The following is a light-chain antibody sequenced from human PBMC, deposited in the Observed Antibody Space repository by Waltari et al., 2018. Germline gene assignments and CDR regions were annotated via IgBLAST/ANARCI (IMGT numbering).Light chain of an antibody. J-gene: IGLJ2*01. V-gene: IGLV2-14*03. CDR2: DVS. CDR1: SSDVGAYNY. CDR3: SSYISSSTLEL. Sequence: HSALTQPASVSGSPGQSITISCTGTSSDVGAYNYVSWYQQHPGKAPKLMIFDVSNRPSGVSNRFSGSKSGNTASLTISGLQAEDEADYYCSSYISSSTLELFGGGTSLTVL.